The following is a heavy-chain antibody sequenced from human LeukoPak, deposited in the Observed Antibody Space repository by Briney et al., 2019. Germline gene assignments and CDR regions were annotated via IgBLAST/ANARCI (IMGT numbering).Heavy chain of an antibody. CDR3: ARPILGSFYYDTSGYYVTLLPTYFDY. J-gene: IGHJ4*02. CDR2: IFPGDSDT. V-gene: IGHV5-51*01. CDR1: GFNFTTYW. Sequence: GESLKISCKGSGFNFTTYWIGWVRQMPGKGLEWMGIIFPGDSDTRYSSSFQGHVTMSADKSISTAYLQWSSLKASDTAMYYCARPILGSFYYDTSGYYVTLLPTYFDYWGQGTLVTVSS. D-gene: IGHD3-22*01.